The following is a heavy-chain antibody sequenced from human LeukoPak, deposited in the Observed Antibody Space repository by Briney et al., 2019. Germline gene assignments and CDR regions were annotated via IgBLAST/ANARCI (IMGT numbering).Heavy chain of an antibody. Sequence: PGGSLRLSCAASGFTFSSYAMSWVRQAPGKGLEWVSAISGSGGSTYYADSVEGRFTISRDNSKNTLYLQMNSLRAEDTAVYYCANEGLPAAISSWFDPWGQGTLVTVSS. CDR1: GFTFSSYA. V-gene: IGHV3-23*01. J-gene: IGHJ5*02. D-gene: IGHD2-2*01. CDR2: ISGSGGST. CDR3: ANEGLPAAISSWFDP.